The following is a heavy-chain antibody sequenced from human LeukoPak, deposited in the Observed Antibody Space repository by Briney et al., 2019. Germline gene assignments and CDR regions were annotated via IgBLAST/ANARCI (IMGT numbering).Heavy chain of an antibody. V-gene: IGHV3-21*06. Sequence: DSIQGRFTISRDNAENSLYLQMNSLRAEDTAVYYCARVSSGYYYVSYWGQGTLVTVSS. J-gene: IGHJ4*02. D-gene: IGHD3-22*01. CDR3: ARVSSGYYYVSY.